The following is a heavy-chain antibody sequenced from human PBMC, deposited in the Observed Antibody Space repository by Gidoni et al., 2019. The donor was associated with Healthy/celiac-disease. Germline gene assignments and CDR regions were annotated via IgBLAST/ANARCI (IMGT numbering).Heavy chain of an antibody. CDR3: ARRPQYDFWSGYLDYMDV. V-gene: IGHV3-33*01. Sequence: QVQLVESGGGVVQPGRSLRLSCAASGFTFSSYGMHWVRQAPGTGLEWVAVIWYDGSNKYYADSVKGRFTISRDNSKNTLYLQMNSLRAEDTAVYYCARRPQYDFWSGYLDYMDVWGKGTTVTVSS. CDR1: GFTFSSYG. J-gene: IGHJ6*03. CDR2: IWYDGSNK. D-gene: IGHD3-3*01.